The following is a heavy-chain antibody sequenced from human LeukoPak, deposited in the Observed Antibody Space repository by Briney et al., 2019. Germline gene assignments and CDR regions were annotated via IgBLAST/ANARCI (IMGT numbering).Heavy chain of an antibody. J-gene: IGHJ3*02. CDR2: ISSSSSYI. D-gene: IGHD5-18*01. Sequence: PGGSLRLSCAASGFTFSSYSMNWVRRAPGKGLEWVSSISSSSSYIYYADSVKGRFTISRDNAKNSLYLQMNSLRAEDTAVYYCARGWIQLSDAFDIWGQGTMVTVSS. CDR3: ARGWIQLSDAFDI. CDR1: GFTFSSYS. V-gene: IGHV3-21*01.